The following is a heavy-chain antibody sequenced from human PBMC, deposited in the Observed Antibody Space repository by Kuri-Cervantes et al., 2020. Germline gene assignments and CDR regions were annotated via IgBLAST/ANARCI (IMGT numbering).Heavy chain of an antibody. CDR1: GYTFTGYC. CDR3: ARDPLGPFDY. CDR2: INPNSGGT. D-gene: IGHD7-27*01. J-gene: IGHJ4*02. V-gene: IGHV1-2*02. Sequence: ASVKVSCKASGYTFTGYCVHWVRQAPGQGLEWMGWINPNSGGTNYAQKFQGRVTMTRDTSISTAYMELSRLRSDDAAVYYCARDPLGPFDYWGQGTLVTVSS.